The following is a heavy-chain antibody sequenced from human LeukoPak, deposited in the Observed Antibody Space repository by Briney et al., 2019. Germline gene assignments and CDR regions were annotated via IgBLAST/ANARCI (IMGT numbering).Heavy chain of an antibody. CDR2: IYHSGST. Sequence: SETLFLTCAVSGGSISSGGYSWSWIRQPPGKGLEWIGYIYHSGSTYYNPSLKSRVTISVDRSKNQFSLKLSSVTAADTAVYYCARDLYDILTGYYEPHAFDIWGQGTMVTVSS. V-gene: IGHV4-30-2*01. CDR3: ARDLYDILTGYYEPHAFDI. J-gene: IGHJ3*02. CDR1: GGSISSGGYS. D-gene: IGHD3-9*01.